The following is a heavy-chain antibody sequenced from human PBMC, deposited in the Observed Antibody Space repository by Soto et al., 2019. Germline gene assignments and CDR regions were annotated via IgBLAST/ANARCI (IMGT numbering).Heavy chain of an antibody. J-gene: IGHJ6*02. CDR3: ARGGGELELLEDYYYYGMDV. V-gene: IGHV1-69*13. CDR2: IIPIFGTA. Sequence: GASVKVSCKASGGTFSSYSISWVRQAPGQGLECMGGIIPIFGTANYAQKFQGRVTITADESTSTAYMELSSLRSEDTAVYYCARGGGELELLEDYYYYGMDVWGQGTTVTVSS. CDR1: GGTFSSYS. D-gene: IGHD1-7*01.